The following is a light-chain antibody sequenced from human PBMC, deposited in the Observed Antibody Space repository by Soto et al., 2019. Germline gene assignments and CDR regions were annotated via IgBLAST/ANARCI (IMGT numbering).Light chain of an antibody. CDR1: QSVDIKY. V-gene: IGKV3-20*01. Sequence: EIVLTQSPGTLSLSPGERATLSCRASQSVDIKYLAWYKQKPGQDPRILIFGASSRATGVPERFSGGRSGTDLTLTISRLEPEDYAVYYCQQYGNSSTLTFGQGTKVDIK. CDR3: QQYGNSSTLT. J-gene: IGKJ1*01. CDR2: GAS.